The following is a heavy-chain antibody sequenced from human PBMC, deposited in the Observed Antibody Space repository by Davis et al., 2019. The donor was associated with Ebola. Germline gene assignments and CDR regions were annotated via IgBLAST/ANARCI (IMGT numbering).Heavy chain of an antibody. V-gene: IGHV1-69*08. CDR3: AGHGRRLVGYFDG. Sequence: AASVKVSCKASGGTFSNYTFHWVRQAPGQGLEWMGRVIPILGTADYAQRFQGRVTITADTSTHTAYMELSRLRSDDTAMYYCAGHGRRLVGYFDGWGQGTLVTVSS. CDR1: GGTFSNYT. D-gene: IGHD2-2*01. CDR2: VIPILGTA. J-gene: IGHJ4*02.